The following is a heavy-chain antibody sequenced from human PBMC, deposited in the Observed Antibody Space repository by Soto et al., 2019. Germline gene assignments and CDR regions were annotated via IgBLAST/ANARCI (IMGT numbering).Heavy chain of an antibody. Sequence: PSETLSLTCTVSGGSISSYYWSWIRQPPGKGLEWIGYIYYSGSTNYNPSLKSRVTISVDTSKNQFSLKLSSVTAADTAVYYCARGDDILTGYYGDWFDPWGQGTLVTSPQ. J-gene: IGHJ5*02. CDR1: GGSISSYY. D-gene: IGHD3-9*01. V-gene: IGHV4-59*01. CDR3: ARGDDILTGYYGDWFDP. CDR2: IYYSGST.